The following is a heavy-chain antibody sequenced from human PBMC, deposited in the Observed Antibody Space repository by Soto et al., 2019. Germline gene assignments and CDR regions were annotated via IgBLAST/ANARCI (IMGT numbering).Heavy chain of an antibody. V-gene: IGHV4-4*07. J-gene: IGHJ4*02. CDR3: ARDIGSYAYGEGY. CDR1: GGSINSYW. CDR2: VYSTGTT. Sequence: SETLSLTCSVSGGSINSYWWSWIRQPAGKGLEWIGRVYSTGTTDYNPSLNSRATLSVETSKNQFSLKLTSVTAADTAVYYCARDIGSYAYGEGYWGQGIQVTVSS. D-gene: IGHD3-10*01.